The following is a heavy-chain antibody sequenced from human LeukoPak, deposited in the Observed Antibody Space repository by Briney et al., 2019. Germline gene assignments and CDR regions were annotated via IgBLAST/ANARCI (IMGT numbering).Heavy chain of an antibody. CDR2: ISSSGGTT. J-gene: IGHJ4*02. CDR3: AKDRPEYYDYVWGSYRSKTIFDY. CDR1: GLTFSSYA. Sequence: GGSLRLSCAASGLTFSSYAMTWVRQAPGKGLEWVSTISSSGGTTHYADSVKGRFTISRDNSKNTLYLQMNSLRAEDTAVYYCAKDRPEYYDYVWGSYRSKTIFDYWGQGTLVTVSS. V-gene: IGHV3-23*01. D-gene: IGHD3-16*02.